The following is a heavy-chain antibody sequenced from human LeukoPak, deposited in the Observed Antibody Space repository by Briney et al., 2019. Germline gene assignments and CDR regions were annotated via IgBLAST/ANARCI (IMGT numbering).Heavy chain of an antibody. CDR1: GFTFNNYG. D-gene: IGHD5-12*01. CDR2: ISYDGSNK. Sequence: GGSLRLSCAASGFTFNNYGMHWVRQAPGKGLEWVAVISYDGSNKYYADSVKGRFTISRGNSKNTLYLQMNSLRAEDTAVYYCAKSLNVDIEINFDYWGQGTLVTVSS. CDR3: AKSLNVDIEINFDY. J-gene: IGHJ4*02. V-gene: IGHV3-30*18.